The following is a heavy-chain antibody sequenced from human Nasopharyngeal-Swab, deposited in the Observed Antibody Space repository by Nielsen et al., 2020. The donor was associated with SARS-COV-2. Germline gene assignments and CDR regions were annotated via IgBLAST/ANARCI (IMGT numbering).Heavy chain of an antibody. V-gene: IGHV4-39*01. CDR1: GGSISSSSYY. Sequence: GSLRLSCTVSGGSISSSSYYWGWIRQPPGKGLEWIGSIYYSGSTYYNPSLKSRVTTSVDTSKNQFSLKLSPVTAADTAVYYCANLYDSSGYYQPYFDYWGQGTLVTVSS. CDR2: IYYSGST. D-gene: IGHD3-22*01. J-gene: IGHJ4*02. CDR3: ANLYDSSGYYQPYFDY.